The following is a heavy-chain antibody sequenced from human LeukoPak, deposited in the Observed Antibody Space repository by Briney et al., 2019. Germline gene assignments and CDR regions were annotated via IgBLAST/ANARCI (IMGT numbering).Heavy chain of an antibody. D-gene: IGHD6-13*01. Sequence: TGGSLRLSCAASGFTFSSYWMSWVRQAPGKGLEWVANIKQDGSEKYYVDSVKGRFTISRDNAKNSLYLQMNSLRAEDTAVYYCTKPFSSSWYYFDYWGQGTLVTVSS. CDR3: TKPFSSSWYYFDY. J-gene: IGHJ4*02. V-gene: IGHV3-7*01. CDR1: GFTFSSYW. CDR2: IKQDGSEK.